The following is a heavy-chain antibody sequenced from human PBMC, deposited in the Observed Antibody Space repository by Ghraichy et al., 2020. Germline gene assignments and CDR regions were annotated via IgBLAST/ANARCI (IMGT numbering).Heavy chain of an antibody. V-gene: IGHV4-39*01. D-gene: IGHD3-16*01. J-gene: IGHJ4*02. Sequence: SQTLSLTCTVSGGSISSSSYYWGWIRQPPGKGLEWIGIMRYSGNTYYNPSLKSRVTISVDTSKNQFSLKLSSVTAADTAVYYCARRGGDYGDNWGQGTLVTVSS. CDR1: GGSISSSSYY. CDR3: ARRGGDYGDN. CDR2: MRYSGNT.